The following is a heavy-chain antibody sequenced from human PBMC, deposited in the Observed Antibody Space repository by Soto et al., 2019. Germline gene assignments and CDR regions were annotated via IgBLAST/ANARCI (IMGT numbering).Heavy chain of an antibody. Sequence: QVQLVQSGAEVKKPGASVKVSCKASGYTFTSYYMHWVRQAPGQGLEWMGIINPSGGSTSYAQKFQGRVNMTRDTSTSTVYMELSSLRSEDTAVYYCARDGDSQQLPRENYYYYYGMDVWGQGTTVTVSS. CDR2: INPSGGST. J-gene: IGHJ6*02. CDR3: ARDGDSQQLPRENYYYYYGMDV. D-gene: IGHD6-13*01. V-gene: IGHV1-46*01. CDR1: GYTFTSYY.